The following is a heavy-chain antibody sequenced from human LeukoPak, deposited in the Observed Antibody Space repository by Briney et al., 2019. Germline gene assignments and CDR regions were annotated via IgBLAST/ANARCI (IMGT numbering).Heavy chain of an antibody. CDR2: ISSNGGTT. CDR3: ARDQNY. Sequence: PGGSLRLSCAASGFTFSNHAMHWVRQAPGKGLEYVSAISSNGGTTYYANSVKGRFTISRDNSKNTLYLQMGSLRAEDTAVYYCARDQNYWGQGTLVTVSS. V-gene: IGHV3-64*01. CDR1: GFTFSNHA. J-gene: IGHJ4*02.